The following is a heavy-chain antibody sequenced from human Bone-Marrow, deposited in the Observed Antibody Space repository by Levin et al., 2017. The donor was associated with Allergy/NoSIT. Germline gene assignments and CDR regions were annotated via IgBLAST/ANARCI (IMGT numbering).Heavy chain of an antibody. D-gene: IGHD3-16*01. CDR3: ATARPYFYDASSDS. CDR1: GGSISNGNW. CDR2: VFRGGTT. V-gene: IGHV4-4*02. J-gene: IGHJ4*02. Sequence: SQTLSLTCGVSGGSISNGNWWTWVRQSPGRGLEWLGEVFRGGTTNYNPSLKSRITISIDESKNLFSLSLRSVTAADTAVYYCATARPYFYDASSDSWGQGILVSVSA.